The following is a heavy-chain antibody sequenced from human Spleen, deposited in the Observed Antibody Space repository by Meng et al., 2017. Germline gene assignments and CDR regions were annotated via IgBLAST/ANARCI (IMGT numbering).Heavy chain of an antibody. V-gene: IGHV3-23*01. CDR2: ISGSGYNT. D-gene: IGHD2-2*01. CDR1: AFTFSSYA. J-gene: IGHJ5*02. CDR3: VVGLVFDH. Sequence: EVQLLESGGGLVEPGGSLRLSCAASAFTFSSYAMNWVRQAPGKGLEWVSSISGSGYNTNYADSVKGRFTISRDNSKNTLYLKMNSLRAEDTALYYCVVGLVFDHWGQGTLVTVSS.